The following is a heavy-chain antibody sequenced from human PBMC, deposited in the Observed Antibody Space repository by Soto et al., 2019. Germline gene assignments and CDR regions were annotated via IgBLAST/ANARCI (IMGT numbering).Heavy chain of an antibody. CDR2: ISYDGSST. Sequence: GGSLRLSCAASGFTFSSYGVYWVRQAPGKGLEWVAAISYDGSSTYYADSMKGRLTISRDISKNTLYLQMSSLRVEDTAVYYCAKTSSWLSPWFDCWGQGTLVTVSS. V-gene: IGHV3-30*18. D-gene: IGHD6-13*01. J-gene: IGHJ4*02. CDR1: GFTFSSYG. CDR3: AKTSSWLSPWFDC.